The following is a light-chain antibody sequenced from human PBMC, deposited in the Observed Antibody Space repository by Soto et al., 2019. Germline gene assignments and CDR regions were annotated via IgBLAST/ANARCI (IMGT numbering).Light chain of an antibody. CDR1: QDISNY. J-gene: IGKJ3*01. V-gene: IGKV1-33*01. CDR2: DAS. Sequence: DIQMTQSPSSLSASVGDRVTITCQASQDISNYLNWYQQKPGKAPKLLIYDASNLETGVPSRFSGSGSGTDFTFTISSLQPEEIATYYCQQYDNLLPFAFGPGTKVDIK. CDR3: QQYDNLLPFA.